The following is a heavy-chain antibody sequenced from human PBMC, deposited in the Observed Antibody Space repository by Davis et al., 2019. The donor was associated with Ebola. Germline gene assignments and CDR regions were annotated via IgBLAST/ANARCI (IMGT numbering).Heavy chain of an antibody. CDR1: GFNFGIYW. D-gene: IGHD2-15*01. Sequence: GESLKISCAASGFNFGIYWMHWVRHVPGKGLVWVSRIKNEESSIQYADFAKGRFTISRDNGKNTLFLQMSSLRVEDTAVYYCARGPDSDLSHFDYWGQGTLVTVSS. V-gene: IGHV3-74*03. CDR2: IKNEESSI. CDR3: ARGPDSDLSHFDY. J-gene: IGHJ4*02.